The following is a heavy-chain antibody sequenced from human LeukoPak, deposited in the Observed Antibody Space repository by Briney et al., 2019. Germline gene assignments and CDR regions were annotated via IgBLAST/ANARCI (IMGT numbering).Heavy chain of an antibody. Sequence: SETLSLTCAVSGGSISRSNWWSWIRQPPGKGLEWIGEIYHSGSTNYNPSLKSRVTISVDKSKNQFSLKLSSVTAADTAVYYCARQLVGATRAFDIWGQGTMVTVSS. CDR2: IYHSGST. CDR1: GGSISRSNW. J-gene: IGHJ3*02. V-gene: IGHV4-4*02. CDR3: ARQLVGATRAFDI. D-gene: IGHD1-26*01.